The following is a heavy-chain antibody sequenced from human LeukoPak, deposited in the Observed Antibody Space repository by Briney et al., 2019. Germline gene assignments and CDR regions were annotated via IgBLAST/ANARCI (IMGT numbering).Heavy chain of an antibody. D-gene: IGHD3-16*01. CDR2: IYSTGST. CDR3: ARRGSGMISIDY. Sequence: SETLSLTCTVSGGSISSYYWSWIRQPAGEGLEWIGHIYSTGSTNYNPSLKSRVTLSVDRSKNQFSLRLNSVTAADTAVYYCARRGSGMISIDYWGQGTLVTVSS. V-gene: IGHV4-4*07. CDR1: GGSISSYY. J-gene: IGHJ4*02.